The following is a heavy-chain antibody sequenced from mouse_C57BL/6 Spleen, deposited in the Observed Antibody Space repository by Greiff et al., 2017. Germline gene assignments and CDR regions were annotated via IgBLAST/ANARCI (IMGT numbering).Heavy chain of an antibody. J-gene: IGHJ1*01. CDR2: INPYNGGT. CDR3: GGEGDAPYFDV. CDR1: GYTFTDYY. V-gene: IGHV1-19*01. Sequence: EVQLQESGPVLVKPGASVKMSCKASGYTFTDYYMNWVKQSHGKSLEWLGVINPYNGGTSYNQKFKGKATLTVDKSSSTAYMELNSLTAEASAVYCGGGEGDAPYFDVWGPGTTVTVSS. D-gene: IGHD2-13*01.